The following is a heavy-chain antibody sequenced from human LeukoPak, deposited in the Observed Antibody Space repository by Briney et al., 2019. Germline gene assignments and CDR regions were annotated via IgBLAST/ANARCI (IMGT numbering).Heavy chain of an antibody. Sequence: SETLSLTCTVSGGSISSGYYWGWIRQPPGKGLEWIGSIYHSGSTYYNPSLKSRVTISVDTSKNQFSLKLSSVTAADTAVYYCARHAHYDFWSGYYSGNMDVWGKGTTVTVSS. V-gene: IGHV4-38-2*02. CDR3: ARHAHYDFWSGYYSGNMDV. J-gene: IGHJ6*03. CDR2: IYHSGST. D-gene: IGHD3-3*01. CDR1: GGSISSGYY.